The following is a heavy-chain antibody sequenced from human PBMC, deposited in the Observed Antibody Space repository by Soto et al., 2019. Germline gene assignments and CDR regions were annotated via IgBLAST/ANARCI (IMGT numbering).Heavy chain of an antibody. Sequence: GGSLRLSCAASGFTVSSNYMSWVRQAPGKGLEWVSVIYSGGSTYYADSVKGRFTISRHNSKNTLYLQMNSLRAEDTAVYYCASNSHFRDIAAAGYYYYYYYMDVWGKGTTVTVSS. CDR2: IYSGGST. CDR1: GFTVSSNY. D-gene: IGHD6-13*01. CDR3: ASNSHFRDIAAAGYYYYYYYMDV. V-gene: IGHV3-53*04. J-gene: IGHJ6*03.